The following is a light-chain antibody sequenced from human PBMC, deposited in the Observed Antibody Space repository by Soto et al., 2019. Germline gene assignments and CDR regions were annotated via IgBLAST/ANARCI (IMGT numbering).Light chain of an antibody. V-gene: IGKV1-5*01. CDR1: QTLNNY. Sequence: DIQMTQSPSSVSASVGDRVTITCRASQTLNNYLTWFQQKPGKAPKLLIYDASSLESGVPSRFSGSGSGTEFTLTISSLQPDDFATYYCQQYNSYSGTFGQGTKVEIK. CDR3: QQYNSYSGT. CDR2: DAS. J-gene: IGKJ1*01.